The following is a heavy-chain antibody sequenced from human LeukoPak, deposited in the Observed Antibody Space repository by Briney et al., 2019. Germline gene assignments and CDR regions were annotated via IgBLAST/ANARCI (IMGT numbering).Heavy chain of an antibody. D-gene: IGHD3-10*01. CDR3: AKDIDYNSGLNFYGMDV. V-gene: IGHV3-9*01. J-gene: IGHJ6*02. Sequence: GGSLRLSCAASGFTFDDYAMHWVRQAPGKGLEWVSGISWNSGRIAYADSVKGRFTISRDNAKNSLYLQMSSLRAEDTALYYCAKDIDYNSGLNFYGMDVWGQGTTVTVSS. CDR2: ISWNSGRI. CDR1: GFTFDDYA.